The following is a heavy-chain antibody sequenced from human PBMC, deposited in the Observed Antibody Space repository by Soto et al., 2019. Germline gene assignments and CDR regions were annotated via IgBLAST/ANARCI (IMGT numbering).Heavy chain of an antibody. D-gene: IGHD5-18*01. CDR2: IYYSGST. CDR3: ARVQSGTAMVGKQFDP. J-gene: IGHJ5*02. V-gene: IGHV4-31*03. CDR1: GGSISSGGYY. Sequence: QVQLQESGPGLVKPSQTLSLTCTVSGGSISSGGYYWSWIRQHPGKGLEWIGYIYYSGSTYYNPSLKSRVTISVDTSKNQFSLKLSSVTAADTAVYYCARVQSGTAMVGKQFDPWGQGTLVTVSS.